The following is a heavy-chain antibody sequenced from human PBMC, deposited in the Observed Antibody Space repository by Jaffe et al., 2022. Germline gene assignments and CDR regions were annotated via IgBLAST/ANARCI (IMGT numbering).Heavy chain of an antibody. CDR1: GFTFSSYG. CDR3: AKDHRAYYDFWSPFDY. D-gene: IGHD3-3*01. CDR2: IRYDGSNK. Sequence: QVQLVESGGGVVQPGGSLRLSCAASGFTFSSYGMHWVRQAPGKGLEWVAFIRYDGSNKYYADSVKGRFTISRDNSKNTLYLQMNSLRAEDTAVYYCAKDHRAYYDFWSPFDYWGQGTLVTVSS. J-gene: IGHJ4*02. V-gene: IGHV3-30*02.